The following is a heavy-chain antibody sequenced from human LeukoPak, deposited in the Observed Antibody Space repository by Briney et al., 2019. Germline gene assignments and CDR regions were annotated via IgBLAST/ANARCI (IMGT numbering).Heavy chain of an antibody. Sequence: GGSLRLSCAASGFTFSDYYMSWIRQAPGKGLEWVSYISSSGSTIYYADSVKGRFTISRDNAKNSLYLQMNSLRAEDTAVYYCAREPNYSTYKPYFDYWGQGTLVTVSS. D-gene: IGHD4-11*01. J-gene: IGHJ4*02. CDR1: GFTFSDYY. V-gene: IGHV3-11*04. CDR2: ISSSGSTI. CDR3: AREPNYSTYKPYFDY.